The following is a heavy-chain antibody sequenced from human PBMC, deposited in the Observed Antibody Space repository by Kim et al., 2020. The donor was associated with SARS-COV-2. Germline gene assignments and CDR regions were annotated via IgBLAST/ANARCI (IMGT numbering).Heavy chain of an antibody. CDR1: GYTFTSYY. CDR3: ARDRSFSVAAAGTWGNWFDP. D-gene: IGHD6-13*01. V-gene: IGHV1-46*01. CDR2: INPSGGST. J-gene: IGHJ5*02. Sequence: ASVKVSCKASGYTFTSYYMHWVRQAPGQGLEWMGIINPSGGSTSYAQKFQGRVTTTRDTSTSTVYMELSSLRSEDTAVYYCARDRSFSVAAAGTWGNWFDPWGQRTLVTVSS.